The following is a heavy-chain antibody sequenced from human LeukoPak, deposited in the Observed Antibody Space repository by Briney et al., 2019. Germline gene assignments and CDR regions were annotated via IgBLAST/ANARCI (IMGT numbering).Heavy chain of an antibody. D-gene: IGHD4-23*01. V-gene: IGHV1-69*01. CDR2: IIPIFGTA. CDR1: GGTFSSYA. CDR3: ARENPSGGNSSDY. J-gene: IGHJ4*02. Sequence: SVKVSCKASGGTFSSYAISWVRQAPGQGLEWMGGIIPIFGTANYAQKFQGRVTITADESTSTAYMELSSLRSEDTAVHYCARENPSGGNSSDYWGQGTLVTVSS.